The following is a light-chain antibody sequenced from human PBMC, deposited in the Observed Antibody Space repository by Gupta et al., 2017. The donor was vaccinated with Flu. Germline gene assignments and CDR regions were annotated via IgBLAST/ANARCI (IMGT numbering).Light chain of an antibody. Sequence: QTVVTQEPSFSVSPGGTVTLTCGLNSGSVSTSLHSSWYRQTPGQNPLPRIEGTHIRSAGVPERGSGSILGTTDAITLTGAQAEDECYSDCDKCLRSGGCVFGGGTKITVL. J-gene: IGLJ3*02. CDR3: DKCLRSGGCV. CDR1: SGSVSTSLH. CDR2: GTH. V-gene: IGLV8-61*01.